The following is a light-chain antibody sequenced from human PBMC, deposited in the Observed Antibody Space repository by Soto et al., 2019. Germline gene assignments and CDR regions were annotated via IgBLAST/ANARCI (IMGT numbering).Light chain of an antibody. Sequence: QSALTQPASVSGSPGQSITISCTGTSSDVGGYNYVSWYQQHPGKAPKLMIYDVSNRPSGVSNRFSGSKSGNTASLTISGLQAEDEADYYCSSYTSRSTLEVFGVGTKLTVL. V-gene: IGLV2-14*01. CDR2: DVS. CDR1: SSDVGGYNY. J-gene: IGLJ2*01. CDR3: SSYTSRSTLEV.